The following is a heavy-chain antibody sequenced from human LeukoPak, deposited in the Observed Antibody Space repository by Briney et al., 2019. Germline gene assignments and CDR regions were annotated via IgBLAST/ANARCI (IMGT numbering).Heavy chain of an antibody. CDR3: ARGRRVTAMVKLNWFDP. V-gene: IGHV4-34*01. CDR2: INHSGST. CDR1: GGSFSGYY. D-gene: IGHD5-18*01. J-gene: IGHJ5*02. Sequence: SETLSHTCAVYGGSFSGYYWSWIRQPPGKGLEWIGEINHSGSTNYNPSLKSRVTISVGTSKNQFSLKLSSVTAADTAVYYCARGRRVTAMVKLNWFDPWGQGTLVTVSS.